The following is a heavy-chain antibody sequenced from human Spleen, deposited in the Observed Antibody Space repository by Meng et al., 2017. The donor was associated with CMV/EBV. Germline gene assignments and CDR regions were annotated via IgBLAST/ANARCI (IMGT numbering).Heavy chain of an antibody. CDR3: AKARGLWFGESFDY. CDR1: GISFSDYY. Sequence: GESLKISCAASGISFSDYYMTWVRQAPGKGLEWVSYISSGTTIYLAESVKGRFTISRDNAENSLYLQMNSLRAEDTAIYYCAKARGLWFGESFDYWGQGSLVTVSS. V-gene: IGHV3-69-1*01. CDR2: ISSGTTI. J-gene: IGHJ4*02. D-gene: IGHD3-10*01.